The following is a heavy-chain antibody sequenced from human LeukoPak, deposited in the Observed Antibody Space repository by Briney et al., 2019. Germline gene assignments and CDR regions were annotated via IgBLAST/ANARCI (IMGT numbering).Heavy chain of an antibody. D-gene: IGHD4-17*01. V-gene: IGHV4-39*01. CDR3: ARLDYGDYGAFDF. J-gene: IGHJ4*02. Sequence: PSETLSLTCPVSGGPITSSTYYWGWIRQPPGKGLEWIGTIYYSGDTYYNPSLKSRVIISADTSKNQFSLKLSSVTAADTAVYYCARLDYGDYGAFDFWGQGTLVTVSS. CDR2: IYYSGDT. CDR1: GGPITSSTYY.